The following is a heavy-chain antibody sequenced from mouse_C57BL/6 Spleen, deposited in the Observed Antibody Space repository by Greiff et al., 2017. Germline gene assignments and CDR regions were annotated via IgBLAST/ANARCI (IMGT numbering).Heavy chain of an antibody. CDR2: IHPNSGST. D-gene: IGHD1-1*02. CDR1: GYTFTSYW. Sequence: QVQLQQPGAELVKPGASVKLSCKASGYTFTSYWMHWVKQRPGQGLEWIGMIHPNSGSTNYNEKFKSKATLTVDKSSSTAYMQLSRLTSSDSAVYYCARLAVDYAMDYWGQGTSVTVSS. CDR3: ARLAVDYAMDY. V-gene: IGHV1-64*01. J-gene: IGHJ4*01.